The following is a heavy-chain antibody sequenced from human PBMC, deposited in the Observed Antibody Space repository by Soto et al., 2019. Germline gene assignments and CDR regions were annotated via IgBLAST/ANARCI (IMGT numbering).Heavy chain of an antibody. CDR2: ISGSGDNT. V-gene: IGHV3-23*01. D-gene: IGHD1-1*01. CDR1: GFTFGNYA. Sequence: GGSLRLSCTASGFTFGNYAMSWVRQAPGKGLEWVSTISGSGDNTYYADTAKGRFTISRDNSKNTIYLQMNNLRAEDTAVYYCAKGQGWKANDYWGQGTLVTVSS. J-gene: IGHJ4*02. CDR3: AKGQGWKANDY.